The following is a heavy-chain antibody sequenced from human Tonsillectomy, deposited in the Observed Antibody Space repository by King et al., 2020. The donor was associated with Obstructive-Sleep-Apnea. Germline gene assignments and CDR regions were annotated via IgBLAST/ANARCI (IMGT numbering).Heavy chain of an antibody. CDR3: ARDYYGSGSYGWFDP. CDR2: ISSDGSSI. V-gene: IGHV3-11*01. D-gene: IGHD3-10*01. J-gene: IGHJ5*02. CDR1: GFTLSDYY. Sequence: QLVQSGGGLVKPGGSLRLSCAASGFTLSDYYMSWIRQAPGKGLEWVSHISSDGSSIHYADSLKGRFTISRENAKNSLYLQMNSLRAEDTAVYYCARDYYGSGSYGWFDPWGQGILVTVSS.